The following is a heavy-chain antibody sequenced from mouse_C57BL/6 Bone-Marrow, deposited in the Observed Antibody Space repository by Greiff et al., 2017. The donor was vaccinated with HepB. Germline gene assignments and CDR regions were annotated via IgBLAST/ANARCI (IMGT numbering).Heavy chain of an antibody. CDR2: IRSKSNNYAT. V-gene: IGHV10-1*01. CDR1: GFRFNTYA. CDR3: VRHDYYGSSGDWYFDV. D-gene: IGHD1-1*01. Sequence: GGGLVQPKGSLKLSCAASGFRFNTYAMNWVRQAPGKGLEWVARIRSKSNNYATYYADSVKDRFTISRDDSESMLYLQMNNLKTEDTAMYYCVRHDYYGSSGDWYFDVWGTGTTVTVSS. J-gene: IGHJ1*03.